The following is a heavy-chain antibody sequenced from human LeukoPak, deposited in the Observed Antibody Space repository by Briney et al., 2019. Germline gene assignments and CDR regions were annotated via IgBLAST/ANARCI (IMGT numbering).Heavy chain of an antibody. CDR3: AKANGYSTSGWYFDY. J-gene: IGHJ4*02. CDR1: GFTVSSNY. CDR2: IYSCGST. D-gene: IGHD2-2*01. V-gene: IGHV3-66*01. Sequence: GGSLRLSCAASGFTVSSNYMSWVRQAPGKGLEWVSVIYSCGSTYYADSVKGRFTISRDNSKNTLYLQMNSLRAEDTAIYYCAKANGYSTSGWYFDYWGQGTLVTVSS.